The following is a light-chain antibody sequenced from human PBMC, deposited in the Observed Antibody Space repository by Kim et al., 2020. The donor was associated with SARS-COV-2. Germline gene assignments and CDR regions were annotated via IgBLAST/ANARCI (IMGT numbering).Light chain of an antibody. V-gene: IGLV3-19*01. CDR2: GDN. J-gene: IGLJ3*02. Sequence: SSELTQDPAVSVALGQTVRITCQGNSLRSYYASWYQQKPGQAPINVIFGDNNRPSGIPDRFSGSRSGNIASLTISGAQAGDEADYYCHSRDSSLNRLFGGGTQLTVL. CDR1: SLRSYY. CDR3: HSRDSSLNRL.